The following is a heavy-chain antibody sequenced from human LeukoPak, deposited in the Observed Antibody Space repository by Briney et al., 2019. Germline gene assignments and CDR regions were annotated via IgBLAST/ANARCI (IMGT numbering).Heavy chain of an antibody. V-gene: IGHV1-2*02. CDR1: GYTFTGYY. J-gene: IGHJ4*02. CDR2: IHPNRGGT. Sequence: ASVNVPCKASGYTFTGYYIHWVRQAPAQGLEWMGCIHPNRGGTNLLQKFQGRVTMTRDSSISTAYMEVSSLTSDATAVYYCARAHVGGPLRFFDYWGQGTLVTVSS. D-gene: IGHD3-3*01. CDR3: ARAHVGGPLRFFDY.